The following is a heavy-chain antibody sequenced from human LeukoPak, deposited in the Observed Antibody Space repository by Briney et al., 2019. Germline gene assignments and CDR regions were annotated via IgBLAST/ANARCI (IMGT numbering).Heavy chain of an antibody. CDR3: ARSQVSHTLDY. CDR1: GASISSGFYY. CDR2: IYSSGSA. V-gene: IGHV4-31*11. J-gene: IGHJ4*02. Sequence: SETLSLTSAVSGASISSGFYYWDWIRQYPRKGLEWIGYIYSSGSAYYNPSLKSRLSISVDTSKSQISLKLTSVTAADTAVYYCARSQVSHTLDYWGQGTLVTVSS. D-gene: IGHD5/OR15-5a*01.